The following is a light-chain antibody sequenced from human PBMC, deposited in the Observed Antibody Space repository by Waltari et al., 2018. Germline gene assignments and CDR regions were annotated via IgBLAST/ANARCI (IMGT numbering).Light chain of an antibody. V-gene: IGLV2-14*03. J-gene: IGLJ2*01. CDR3: SSYTISNTRL. Sequence: QSALTQPAPVSGSPGQSITISCTGTSSDVGTYNYLSWYQQHPGRAPQLMIYDVSNRPSGVSNRFSGSKSGNTASLTISGLQAEDEADYYCSSYTISNTRLFGGGTKLTVL. CDR2: DVS. CDR1: SSDVGTYNY.